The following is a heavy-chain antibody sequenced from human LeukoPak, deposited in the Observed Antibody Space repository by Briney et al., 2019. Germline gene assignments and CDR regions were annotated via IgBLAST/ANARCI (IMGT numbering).Heavy chain of an antibody. D-gene: IGHD3-22*01. CDR3: ARGRRNTMIVVVTPLDWFDP. CDR1: GYTFTSYY. J-gene: IGHJ5*02. Sequence: GASVKVSCKASGYTFTSYYMHWVRQAPGQGLEWMGIINPSGGSTSYAQKFRGRVTMTRDTSTSTVYMELSSLRSEDTAVYYCARGRRNTMIVVVTPLDWFDPWGQGTLVTVSS. CDR2: INPSGGST. V-gene: IGHV1-46*01.